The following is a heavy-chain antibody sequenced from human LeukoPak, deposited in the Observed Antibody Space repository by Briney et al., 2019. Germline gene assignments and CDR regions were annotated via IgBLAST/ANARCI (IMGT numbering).Heavy chain of an antibody. J-gene: IGHJ4*02. D-gene: IGHD6-6*01. CDR2: ISSSGSTI. CDR3: ARDGLEQLATFDY. Sequence: PGGSRRLSCAASGFTFSDYYMSWIRQAPGKGLEWVSYISSSGSTIYYADSVKGRFTISRDNAKNSLFLQMNSLRAEDTAVYYCARDGLEQLATFDYWGQGTLVTVSS. V-gene: IGHV3-11*04. CDR1: GFTFSDYY.